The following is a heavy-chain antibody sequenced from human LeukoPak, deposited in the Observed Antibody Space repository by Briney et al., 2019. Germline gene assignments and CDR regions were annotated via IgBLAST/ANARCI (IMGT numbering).Heavy chain of an antibody. CDR2: ISGSGGST. J-gene: IGHJ4*02. CDR3: AKDQHYDFWSGYPYYFDY. V-gene: IGHV3-23*01. D-gene: IGHD3-3*01. CDR1: GFAFISYA. Sequence: PGGSLRLSCAASGFAFISYAMTWVRQAPGKGLEWVSAISGSGGSTYYADSVKGRFTISRDNSKNTLYLQMNSLRAEDTAVYYCAKDQHYDFWSGYPYYFDYWGQGTLVTVSS.